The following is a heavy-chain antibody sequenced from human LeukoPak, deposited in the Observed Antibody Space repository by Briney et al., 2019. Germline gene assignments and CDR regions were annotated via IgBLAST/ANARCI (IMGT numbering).Heavy chain of an antibody. Sequence: GRSLRLSCAASGLTFSTYGMHWVRQAPGKGLEWVAVISYDGSNKYYADSVKGRFTISRDNSKNTLYLQMNSLRAEDTAVYYCAKKIVGGLNDAFDIWGQGTMVTVSS. V-gene: IGHV3-30*18. CDR3: AKKIVGGLNDAFDI. CDR1: GLTFSTYG. D-gene: IGHD3-16*01. CDR2: ISYDGSNK. J-gene: IGHJ3*02.